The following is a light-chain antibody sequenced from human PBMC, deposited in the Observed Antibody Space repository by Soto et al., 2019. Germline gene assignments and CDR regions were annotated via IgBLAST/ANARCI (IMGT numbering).Light chain of an antibody. Sequence: QSVLTQPASVSGSPGQSTTISCTGTSRDVGGYNYVSWYQQHPGKAPKLLIYDVTNRPSGVSNRFSGSKSGNAASLTISGLQAEDEADYYCGSYTRSNTVIFGGGTQLTVL. J-gene: IGLJ2*01. V-gene: IGLV2-14*01. CDR2: DVT. CDR1: SRDVGGYNY. CDR3: GSYTRSNTVI.